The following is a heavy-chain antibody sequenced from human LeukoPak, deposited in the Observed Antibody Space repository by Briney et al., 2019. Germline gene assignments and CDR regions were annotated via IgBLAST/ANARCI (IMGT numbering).Heavy chain of an antibody. CDR3: ARGELTFEDYFDY. J-gene: IGHJ4*02. CDR2: ISYDGSNK. Sequence: GGSLRLSCAASGFTFSSYAMHWVRQAPGKGLEWVAVISYDGSNKYYADSVKGRFTISRDNAKNSLYLQMNSLRAEDTAVYYCARGELTFEDYFDYWGQGTLVTVSS. CDR1: GFTFSSYA. D-gene: IGHD3-16*01. V-gene: IGHV3-30*04.